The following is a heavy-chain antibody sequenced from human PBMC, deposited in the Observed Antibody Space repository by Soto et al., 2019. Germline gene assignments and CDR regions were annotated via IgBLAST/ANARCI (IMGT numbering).Heavy chain of an antibody. CDR1: GFTFDDYA. Sequence: GGSLRLSCAASGFTFDDYAMHWVRQAPGKGLEWVSGISWNSGSIGYADSVKGRFTISRDNAKNSLYLQMNSLRAEDTALYYCARSPYSSSHPPDYWGQGTLVTVSS. CDR2: ISWNSGSI. V-gene: IGHV3-9*01. J-gene: IGHJ4*02. CDR3: ARSPYSSSHPPDY. D-gene: IGHD6-6*01.